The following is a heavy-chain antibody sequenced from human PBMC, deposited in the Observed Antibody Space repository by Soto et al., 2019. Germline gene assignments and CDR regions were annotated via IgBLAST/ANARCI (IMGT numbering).Heavy chain of an antibody. D-gene: IGHD3-16*01. Sequence: EPLSRNFYVPGRSISSNYWSWIRQSPDKGLEGLGYVFSGGTDYNPSLEGRVSMSVETPKSQFSLKLTSVTAADTAVYYCASYRGDFYFDSWGQGFQVTVPS. CDR2: VFSGGT. CDR1: GRSISSNY. V-gene: IGHV4-59*01. J-gene: IGHJ4*02. CDR3: ASYRGDFYFDS.